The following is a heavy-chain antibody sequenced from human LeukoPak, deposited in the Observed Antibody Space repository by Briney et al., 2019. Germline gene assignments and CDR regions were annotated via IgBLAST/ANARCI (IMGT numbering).Heavy chain of an antibody. V-gene: IGHV3-30*18. J-gene: IGHJ5*02. D-gene: IGHD3-10*01. CDR2: ISYDGSNK. CDR1: GFTFSSYG. Sequence: PGGSLRLSCAASGFTFSSYGMHWVRQAPGKGLEGVAVISYDGSNKYYADSVKGRFTISRDNSKNTLYLQMNSLRAEDTAVYYCAKESGGSRSYYNHWGQGTLVTVSS. CDR3: AKESGGSRSYYNH.